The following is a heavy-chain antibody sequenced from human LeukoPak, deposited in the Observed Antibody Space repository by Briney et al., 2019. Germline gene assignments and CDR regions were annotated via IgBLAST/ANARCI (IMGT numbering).Heavy chain of an antibody. V-gene: IGHV3-23*01. Sequence: AWGFLILSCSSAGFTFSSSAMSLVRQAPGPGLDLFSVISGSGASTYYADSVKGRFSISRDNSKNTLYMQMNSLRAGDTAVYYCAKARYGDGRGVDYWGQGTLVTVSS. CDR3: AKARYGDGRGVDY. CDR1: GFTFSSSA. D-gene: IGHD4-17*01. CDR2: ISGSGAST. J-gene: IGHJ4*02.